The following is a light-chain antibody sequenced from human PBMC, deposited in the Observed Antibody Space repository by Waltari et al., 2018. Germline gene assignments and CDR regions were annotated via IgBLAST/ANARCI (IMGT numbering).Light chain of an antibody. CDR2: DAS. CDR3: QQRSNWSPT. J-gene: IGKJ4*01. V-gene: IGKV3-11*01. Sequence: EIVLTQSPATLSLSPGERATLSCRASQSVSSYLAWYQQKPGQAPRLLIYDASNRATGIPARFSGSRSGTDFTLTISSLEPEDFAVYYCQQRSNWSPTFGGGTKVEIK. CDR1: QSVSSY.